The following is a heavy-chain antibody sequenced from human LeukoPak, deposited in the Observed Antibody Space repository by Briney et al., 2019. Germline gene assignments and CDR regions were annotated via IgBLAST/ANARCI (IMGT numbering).Heavy chain of an antibody. CDR1: GYTFTSYG. V-gene: IGHV1-18*01. D-gene: IGHD3-16*02. CDR3: ARYMITFGGVIAMSYYYYYMDV. J-gene: IGHJ6*03. CDR2: ISAYNGNT. Sequence: ASVKVSCKASGYTFTSYGISWVRQAPGQGLEWMGWISAYNGNTNYAQKLQGRVTMTTDTSTSTAYMELRSLRSDDTAVYYCARYMITFGGVIAMSYYYYYMDVWGKGTTVTVSS.